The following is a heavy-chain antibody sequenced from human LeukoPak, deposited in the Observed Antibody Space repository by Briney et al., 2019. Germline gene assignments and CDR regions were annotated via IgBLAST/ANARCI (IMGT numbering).Heavy chain of an antibody. J-gene: IGHJ4*02. D-gene: IGHD1-1*01. CDR2: ISYDGSNK. CDR3: AKGNGYYFDY. Sequence: GGSLRLSCAASGFTFSSYVMHWVRQAPGKGLEWVAVISYDGSNKYYADSVKGRFTISRDNSKNTLYLQMNSLRAEDTAVYYCAKGNGYYFDYWGQGTLVTVSS. V-gene: IGHV3-30*18. CDR1: GFTFSSYV.